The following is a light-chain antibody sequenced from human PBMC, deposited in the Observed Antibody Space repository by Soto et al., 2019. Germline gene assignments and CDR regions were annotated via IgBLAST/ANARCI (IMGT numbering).Light chain of an antibody. V-gene: IGKV3-20*01. CDR3: HQYGSSPFT. CDR1: QSVSSSK. J-gene: IGKJ3*01. Sequence: EIVLTQAPGTLSLSPGERATLSCRASQSVSSSKLAWYQQKPGQAPRLLIYGASSRATRLPDRFSGSGSGTHFTLTITSLEPEDFAVYFCHQYGSSPFTFGPGTKVDTK. CDR2: GAS.